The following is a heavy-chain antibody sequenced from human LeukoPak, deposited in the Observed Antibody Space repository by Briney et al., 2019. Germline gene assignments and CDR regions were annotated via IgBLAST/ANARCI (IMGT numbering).Heavy chain of an antibody. V-gene: IGHV1-2*02. D-gene: IGHD6-13*01. CDR1: GYTFTGYY. J-gene: IGHJ6*02. CDR2: INPNSGGT. CDR3: ARDLSLGIAAAGTPPDYYYYGMDV. Sequence: ASVKVSCKASGYTFTGYYMHWVRQAPGRGLEWMGWINPNSGGTNYAQKFQGRVTMTRDTSISTAYMELSRLRSDDTAVYYCARDLSLGIAAAGTPPDYYYYGMDVWGQGTTVTVSS.